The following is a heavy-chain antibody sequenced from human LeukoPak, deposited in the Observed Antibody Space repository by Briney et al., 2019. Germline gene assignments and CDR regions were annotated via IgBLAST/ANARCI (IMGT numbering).Heavy chain of an antibody. Sequence: GGSLRLSCAASGFTFSSYSMNWVRQAPGKGLEWVSSISSSSSYIYYADSVKGRFTISRDNAKNSLYLQMNSLRAEDTAVYYCARTETGTMGAFDIWGQGTMVTVSS. J-gene: IGHJ3*02. CDR1: GFTFSSYS. V-gene: IGHV3-21*01. CDR3: ARTETGTMGAFDI. CDR2: ISSSSSYI. D-gene: IGHD1-1*01.